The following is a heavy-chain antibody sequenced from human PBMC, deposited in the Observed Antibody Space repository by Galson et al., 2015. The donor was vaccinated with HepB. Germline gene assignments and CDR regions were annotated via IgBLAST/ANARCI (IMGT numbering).Heavy chain of an antibody. CDR3: ARGGHTVATMYYWFDS. D-gene: IGHD5-12*01. Sequence: LSLTCAVYGGSFSDSSWNWIRQPPGKGLEWIGEINHSGSTNYKPSLKSRVTMSVATSRNQFSLKLNSVTAADTAVYYCARGGHTVATMYYWFDSWGQGTLVTVSS. V-gene: IGHV4-34*01. J-gene: IGHJ5*01. CDR1: GGSFSDSS. CDR2: INHSGST.